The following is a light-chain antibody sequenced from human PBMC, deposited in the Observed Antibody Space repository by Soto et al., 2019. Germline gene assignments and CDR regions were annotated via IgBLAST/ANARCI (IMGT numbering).Light chain of an antibody. CDR1: SSDIGDFNS. J-gene: IGLJ1*01. Sequence: QSALTQPASVSGSPGQSIIISCTGASSDIGDFNSVSWYQQHPGKVPKLMIYEVSNRPSGVSSRFSGSKSGNTASLTISGLQADDEADYYCSAYRSGSTHVFGTGTKLTVL. V-gene: IGLV2-14*03. CDR3: SAYRSGSTHV. CDR2: EVS.